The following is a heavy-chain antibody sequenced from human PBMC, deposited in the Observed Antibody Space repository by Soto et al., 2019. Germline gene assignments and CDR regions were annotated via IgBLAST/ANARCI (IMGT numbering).Heavy chain of an antibody. CDR3: ARDRRTSLPSWFDP. D-gene: IGHD2-2*01. J-gene: IGHJ5*02. CDR2: IIPIFGTA. CDR1: GGTFSSYA. Sequence: QVQLVQSGAEVKKPGSSVKVSCKASGGTFSSYAISWVRQAPGQGLEWMGGIIPIFGTANYAQKFQGRVTITADKSTSTAYMERSSLRSEDTAVYYCARDRRTSLPSWFDPWGQGTLVTVSS. V-gene: IGHV1-69*06.